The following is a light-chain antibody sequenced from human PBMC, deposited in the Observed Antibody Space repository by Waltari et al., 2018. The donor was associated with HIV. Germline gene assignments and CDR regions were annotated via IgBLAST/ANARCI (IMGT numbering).Light chain of an antibody. CDR2: HAS. V-gene: IGKV1-39*01. Sequence: DINMTQSPSYLSASVGARVPITCRASQNIINYLNWYHQSPGKAPKLLIFHASALQNGVSSRFSGSGSGTEFTLSIAGLQPDDFGTYSCQQTFSPPRTFGPGT. J-gene: IGKJ3*01. CDR1: QNIINY. CDR3: QQTFSPPRT.